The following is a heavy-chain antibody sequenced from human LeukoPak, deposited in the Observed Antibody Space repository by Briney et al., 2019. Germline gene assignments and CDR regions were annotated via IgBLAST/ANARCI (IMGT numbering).Heavy chain of an antibody. CDR2: IYYSGST. Sequence: SETLSLTCTVSGGSISSSSYYWGWIRQPPGKGLEWIGSIYYSGSTYYNPSLKSRVTISVDTSKNQFSLKLSSVTAADTAVYYCARIKVGVGATTSYYYYGMDVWGQGTTVTVSS. J-gene: IGHJ6*02. V-gene: IGHV4-39*07. D-gene: IGHD1-26*01. CDR3: ARIKVGVGATTSYYYYGMDV. CDR1: GGSISSSSYY.